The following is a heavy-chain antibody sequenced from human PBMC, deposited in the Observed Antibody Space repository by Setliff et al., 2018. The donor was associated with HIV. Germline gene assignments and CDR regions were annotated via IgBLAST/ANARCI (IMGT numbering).Heavy chain of an antibody. CDR1: GFTFTSYA. Sequence: PGESLKISCTVSGFTFTSYAMGWVRQAPGKGLEWVTFINYDDNYEYYADSVKGRFTISRDNSKNTLYLRMNSLRAEDTAVYYCAQAQTSVSGSYYQYLQHWGQGTLVTVSS. CDR3: AQAQTSVSGSYYQYLQH. D-gene: IGHD3-10*01. V-gene: IGHV3-30*02. CDR2: INYDDNYE. J-gene: IGHJ1*01.